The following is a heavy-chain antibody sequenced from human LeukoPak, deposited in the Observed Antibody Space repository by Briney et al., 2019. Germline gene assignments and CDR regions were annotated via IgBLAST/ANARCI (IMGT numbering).Heavy chain of an antibody. CDR1: GYTFTDYN. J-gene: IGHJ2*01. CDR3: ARDLDWVFDL. V-gene: IGHV1-18*01. D-gene: IGHD3-9*01. CDR2: ISTYNGNT. Sequence: ASVKVSCKASGYTFTDYNFSWVRQAPGQRLEWMGWISTYNGNTKYAQNLQGRVTMTTDTSTSTAYMELRSLRSDDTAVYYCARDLDWVFDLWGRGTLVTVPS.